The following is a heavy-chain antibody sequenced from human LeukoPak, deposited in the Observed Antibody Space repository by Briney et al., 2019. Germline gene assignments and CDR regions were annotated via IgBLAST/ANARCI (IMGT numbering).Heavy chain of an antibody. J-gene: IGHJ5*02. CDR3: ARDYGGNSGWFDP. V-gene: IGHV1-8*02. CDR2: MNPNSGST. CDR1: GYTFTSYG. D-gene: IGHD4-23*01. Sequence: GASVKVSCKASGYTFTSYGISWVRQAPGQGLEWLGWMNPNSGSTGYAQKFQGRVTLTRDTSISTAYMELSSLRSEDTAVYYCARDYGGNSGWFDPWGQGTLVTVSS.